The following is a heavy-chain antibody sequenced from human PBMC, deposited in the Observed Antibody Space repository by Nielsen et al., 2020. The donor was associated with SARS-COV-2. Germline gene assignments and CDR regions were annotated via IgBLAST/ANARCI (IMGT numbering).Heavy chain of an antibody. D-gene: IGHD2-21*02. CDR2: IYHSGST. CDR1: GGSFSGYY. Sequence: GSLRLSCAVYGGSFSGYYWSWVRQPPGKGLEWIGEIYHSGSTNYNPSLKSRVTISVDKSKNQFSLKLSSVTAADTAVYYCARSPVTAGTLDYWGQGTLVTVSS. CDR3: ARSPVTAGTLDY. J-gene: IGHJ4*02. V-gene: IGHV4-34*01.